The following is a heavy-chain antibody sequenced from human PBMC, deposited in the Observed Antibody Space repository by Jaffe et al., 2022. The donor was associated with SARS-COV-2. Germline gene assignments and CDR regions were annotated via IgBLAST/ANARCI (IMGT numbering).Heavy chain of an antibody. Sequence: EVQLVESGGGLVKPGGSLRLSCAASGFTFSSYSMNWVRQAPGKGLEWVSSISSSSSYIYYADSVKGRFTISRDNAKNSLYLQMNSLRAEDTAVYYCARDLITSSSWQYYYYGMDVWGQGTTVTVSS. J-gene: IGHJ6*02. D-gene: IGHD6-13*01. CDR3: ARDLITSSSWQYYYYGMDV. V-gene: IGHV3-21*01. CDR1: GFTFSSYS. CDR2: ISSSSSYI.